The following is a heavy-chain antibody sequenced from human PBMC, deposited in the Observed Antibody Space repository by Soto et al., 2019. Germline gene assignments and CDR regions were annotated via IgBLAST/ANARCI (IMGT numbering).Heavy chain of an antibody. V-gene: IGHV4-61*01. J-gene: IGHJ4*01. CDR2: IYNPGST. CDR1: GGSVSSGTYY. CDR3: ARSLGTVYDSLPDY. D-gene: IGHD3-22*01. Sequence: PSETLSLTCTVSGGSVSSGTYYWSWIRQPPGKGLEWIGYIYNPGSTNYNTSLKSQVTISIDTSKNQFSLKLSSVTAADTAVFYCARSLGTVYDSLPDYWGQGTLVT.